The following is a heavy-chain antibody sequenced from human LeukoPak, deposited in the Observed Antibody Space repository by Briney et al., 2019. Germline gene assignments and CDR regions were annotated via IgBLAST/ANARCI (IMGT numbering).Heavy chain of an antibody. V-gene: IGHV1-8*03. CDR3: ARNAVAGIMGDDWFDP. D-gene: IGHD6-19*01. J-gene: IGHJ5*02. Sequence: GASVKVSCKASGYTFTSYDINWVRQATGQGLEWMGWMNPNSSNTGYAQKFQGRVTITRNTSISTAYMELSSLRSEDTAVYYCARNAVAGIMGDDWFDPWGQGTLVTVSS. CDR1: GYTFTSYD. CDR2: MNPNSSNT.